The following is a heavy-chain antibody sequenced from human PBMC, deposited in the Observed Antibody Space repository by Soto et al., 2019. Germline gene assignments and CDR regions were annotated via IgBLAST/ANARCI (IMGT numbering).Heavy chain of an antibody. CDR3: ARSTSLGGMDV. J-gene: IGHJ6*02. CDR1: GFSFSTYS. Sequence: EVQLVESGGGLVMPGGSLSLSCIASGFSFSTYSMNWVRQAPGKGLEWVSSIRRSGDYTYYADSLKGRVTISRDNAKNSVSLQMIIRRAADTAVYDCARSTSLGGMDVWGQGTTVTVSS. V-gene: IGHV3-21*01. CDR2: IRRSGDYT. D-gene: IGHD1-1*01.